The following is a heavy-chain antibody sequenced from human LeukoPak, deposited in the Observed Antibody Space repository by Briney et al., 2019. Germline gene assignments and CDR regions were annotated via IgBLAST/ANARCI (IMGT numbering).Heavy chain of an antibody. V-gene: IGHV4-59*08. D-gene: IGHD2-2*03. CDR2: IYYSGST. CDR1: GGSISNYY. J-gene: IGHJ6*02. CDR3: ARHGYYYYYYGMDV. Sequence: SETLSLTCTVSGGSISNYYWSWIRQPPGKGLEWIGYIYYSGSTNYNPSLKSRVTISVDTSKNQFSLKLSSVTAADTAVYYCARHGYYYYYYGMDVWGQGTTVTVSS.